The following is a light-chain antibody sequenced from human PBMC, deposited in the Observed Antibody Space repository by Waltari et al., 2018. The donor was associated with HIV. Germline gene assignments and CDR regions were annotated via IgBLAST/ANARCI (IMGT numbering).Light chain of an antibody. V-gene: IGLV2-23*02. CDR3: CSYAGSSIYYV. CDR2: DVT. J-gene: IGLJ1*01. CDR1: SRDVGYYNY. Sequence: QSALTQPASVSGSPGQSITISCTGTSRDVGYYNYVSWYQQYPGKAPKLMIYDVTKRPSGVSNRFSGAKSGNTASLTISGLQAEDEADYYCCSYAGSSIYYVFGTGTKVTVL.